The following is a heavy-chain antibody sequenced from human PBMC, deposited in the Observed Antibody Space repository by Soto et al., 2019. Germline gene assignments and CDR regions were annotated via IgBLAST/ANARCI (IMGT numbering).Heavy chain of an antibody. J-gene: IGHJ4*02. CDR3: ARSGLGLATLKMLDD. CDR1: GGSISSDSYY. D-gene: IGHD5-12*01. CDR2: IFYSGST. Sequence: QVQLQESGPGLVKPSETLSLTCTVSGGSISSDSYYWGWIRQAPGKGLEWVGSIFYSGSTYYNTSRKSGNTITVNPSNNRPSLKGNSVTAADTAVHYCARSGLGLATLKMLDDWCQGTLVTVS. V-gene: IGHV4-39*01.